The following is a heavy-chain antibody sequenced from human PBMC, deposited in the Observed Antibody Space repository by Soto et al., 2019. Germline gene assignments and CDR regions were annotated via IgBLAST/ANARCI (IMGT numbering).Heavy chain of an antibody. CDR1: GGTFSTYA. Sequence: QVQLVQSGAEVKKPESSVKVSCKAPGGTFSTYAIIWVRQAPGQGLEWMGGIIPMFGTANYAQRFQDRVTITADESTNTVYMELSSLRSEDTAVYFCASGIQLWLRTINNGYSGWGQGTLVTVSS. CDR2: IIPMFGTA. D-gene: IGHD5-18*01. CDR3: ASGIQLWLRTINNGYSG. V-gene: IGHV1-69*12. J-gene: IGHJ4*02.